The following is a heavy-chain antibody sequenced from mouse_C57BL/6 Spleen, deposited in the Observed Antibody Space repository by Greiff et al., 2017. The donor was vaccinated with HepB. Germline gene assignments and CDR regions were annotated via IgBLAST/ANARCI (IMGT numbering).Heavy chain of an antibody. CDR1: GYTFTSYT. CDR2: INPSSGYT. J-gene: IGHJ2*01. Sequence: VKLVESGAELARPGASVKMSCKASGYTFTSYTMHWVKQRPGQGLEWIGYINPSSGYTKYNQKFKDKATLTADKSSSTAYMQLSSLTSEDSAVYYCAREAPFDYWGQGTTLTVSS. CDR3: AREAPFDY. V-gene: IGHV1-4*01. D-gene: IGHD3-2*02.